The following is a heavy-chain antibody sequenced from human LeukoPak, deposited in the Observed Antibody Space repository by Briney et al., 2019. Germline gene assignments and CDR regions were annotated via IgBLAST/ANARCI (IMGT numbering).Heavy chain of an antibody. J-gene: IGHJ4*02. CDR2: ISTSGSTI. V-gene: IGHV3-48*03. CDR3: ARDGPAYSFEY. CDR1: GFIFSTYE. D-gene: IGHD2-21*01. Sequence: GGSLRLSCAASGFIFSTYEMHWVRQAPGKGPEWVSYISTSGSTIYYADSVKGRFTFSRDNARNSLFLQMNRLRAEDTAVYYCARDGPAYSFEYWGQGTLVTVSS.